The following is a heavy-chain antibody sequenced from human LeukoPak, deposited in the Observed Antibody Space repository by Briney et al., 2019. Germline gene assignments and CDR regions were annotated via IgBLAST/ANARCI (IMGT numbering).Heavy chain of an antibody. D-gene: IGHD1-26*01. CDR3: ARDEGSYDGVAFDI. J-gene: IGHJ3*02. Sequence: SETLSLTCTVSGYSISSGYYWGWIRQPPGKGLEWIGSIYHSGSTYYNPSLKSRVTISVDTSKNQFSLKLSSVTAADTAVYYCARDEGSYDGVAFDIRGQGTMVTVSS. CDR1: GYSISSGYY. V-gene: IGHV4-38-2*02. CDR2: IYHSGST.